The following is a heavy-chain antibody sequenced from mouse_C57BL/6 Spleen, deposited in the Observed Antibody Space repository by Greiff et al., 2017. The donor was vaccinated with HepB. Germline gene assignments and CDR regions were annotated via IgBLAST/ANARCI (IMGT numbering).Heavy chain of an antibody. CDR1: GYSITSGYD. D-gene: IGHD1-1*01. CDR2: KSYSGST. J-gene: IGHJ1*03. CDR3: ARDYEWYFDV. V-gene: IGHV3-1*01. Sequence: DVQLQESGPGMVKPSQSLSLTCTVTGYSITSGYDWHWIRHFPGNKLEWMGYKSYSGSTNYNPSLKSRISITHDTSKNHFFLKLNSVTTEDTATYYCARDYEWYFDVWGTGTTVTVSS.